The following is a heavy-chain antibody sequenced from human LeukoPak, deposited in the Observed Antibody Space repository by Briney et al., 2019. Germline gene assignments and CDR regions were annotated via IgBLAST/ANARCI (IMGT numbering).Heavy chain of an antibody. V-gene: IGHV4-61*02. J-gene: IGHJ4*02. CDR2: IYTSGST. CDR3: AIENGWGSGYPFDY. D-gene: IGHD2-21*01. CDR1: GGSISSGSYY. Sequence: SQTLSLTCTVSGGSISSGSYYWSWIRQPAGKGLEWIGRIYTSGSTNYNPSLKSRVTISVDTSKNQFSLKLSSVTAADTAVYYCAIENGWGSGYPFDYWGQGTLVTVSS.